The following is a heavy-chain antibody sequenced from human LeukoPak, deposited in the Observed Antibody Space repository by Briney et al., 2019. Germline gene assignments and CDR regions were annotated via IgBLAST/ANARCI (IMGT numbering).Heavy chain of an antibody. CDR2: ISGSGGST. D-gene: IGHD6-13*01. V-gene: IGHV3-23*01. J-gene: IGHJ6*03. Sequence: SGGTLRLSCAASGFTFSSHGMNWVRQAPGKGLEWVSAISGSGGSTYYADSVKGRFTISRDNSKNTLYLQMNSLRAEDTAVYYCAKSGDSSSWYYYYYYMDVWGKGTTVTVSS. CDR1: GFTFSSHG. CDR3: AKSGDSSSWYYYYYYMDV.